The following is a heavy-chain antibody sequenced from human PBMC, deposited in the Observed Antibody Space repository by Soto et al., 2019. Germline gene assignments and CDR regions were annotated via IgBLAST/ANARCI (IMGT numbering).Heavy chain of an antibody. CDR3: AGETGGSREF. D-gene: IGHD2-8*02. CDR2: INAGNGNT. V-gene: IGHV1-3*01. J-gene: IGHJ4*02. CDR1: GYTFTNSA. Sequence: QVQLVQSGAEVKKPGASVKVSCKASGYTFTNSAMHWVRQAPGQRLEWMGWINAGNGNTKYSQKFXXRVTITRDTSATTAYMELSSLRSEDTAVYYCAGETGGSREFWGQGTLVTVST.